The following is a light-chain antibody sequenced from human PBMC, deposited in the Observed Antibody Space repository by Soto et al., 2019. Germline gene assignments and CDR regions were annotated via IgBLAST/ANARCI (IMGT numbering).Light chain of an antibody. CDR1: SSNIGSNY. J-gene: IGLJ1*01. Sequence: QSVLTQPPSASGTPGQRVTISCSGSSSNIGSNYVYWYQQLPGTAPKLLIYRNNQRPSGVPDRFSGSKSGTSASLAISGLRSEDEAAYYCAAWDDSLSRVFGTGTKLTVL. CDR2: RNN. V-gene: IGLV1-47*01. CDR3: AAWDDSLSRV.